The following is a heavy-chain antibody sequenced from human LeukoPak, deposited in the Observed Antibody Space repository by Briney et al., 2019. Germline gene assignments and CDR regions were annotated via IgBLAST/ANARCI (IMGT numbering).Heavy chain of an antibody. CDR3: ARRGLCSGGSCYGLSDY. Sequence: GESLKIPCRGSGYNFTNYWIGWVGQMPGKGLDWMGIIYPGDSDTRYSPSFQGQVTLSADKSIGTAYLQWSSLKASDTAMYYCARRGLCSGGSCYGLSDYWGQGTLVTVSS. D-gene: IGHD2-15*01. CDR1: GYNFTNYW. CDR2: IYPGDSDT. V-gene: IGHV5-51*01. J-gene: IGHJ4*02.